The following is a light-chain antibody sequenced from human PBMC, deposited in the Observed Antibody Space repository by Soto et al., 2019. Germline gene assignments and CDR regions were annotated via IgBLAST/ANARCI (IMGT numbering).Light chain of an antibody. J-gene: IGKJ1*01. CDR1: QTVRNNY. CDR2: DAS. CDR3: QQRSNWPGT. V-gene: IGKV3-11*01. Sequence: EFVLTQSPGTLSLSPGERATLSCRASQTVRNNYLAWYQQKPGQAPRLLIYDASNRATGIPARFSGSGSGTEFTLTISSLAAKDFAVYYCQQRSNWPGTFGQGTKVDI.